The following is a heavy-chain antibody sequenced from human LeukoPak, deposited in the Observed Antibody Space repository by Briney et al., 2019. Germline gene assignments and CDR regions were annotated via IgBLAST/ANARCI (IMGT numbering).Heavy chain of an antibody. V-gene: IGHV5-51*01. CDR3: ARTEVAVAEGLNYYYYGMDV. D-gene: IGHD6-19*01. CDR1: GYSFTSYW. CDR2: IYPGDSDT. Sequence: GESLKISCKGSGYSFTSYWIGWVRQMPGKGLEWMGIIYPGDSDTRYSPSSQGQVTISADKSISTAYLQWSSLKASDTAMYYCARTEVAVAEGLNYYYYGMDVWGQGTTVTVSS. J-gene: IGHJ6*02.